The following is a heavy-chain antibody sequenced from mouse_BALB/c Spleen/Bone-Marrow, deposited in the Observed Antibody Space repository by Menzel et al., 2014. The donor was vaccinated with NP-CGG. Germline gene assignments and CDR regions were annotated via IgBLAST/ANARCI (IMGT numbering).Heavy chain of an antibody. CDR3: ARSYGNPYYFDY. D-gene: IGHD2-1*01. V-gene: IGHV1-12*01. CDR1: GYTFTTYN. J-gene: IGHJ2*01. CDR2: IYPGNGDT. Sequence: QVQLQQSGAELVKPGASVKMSCKASGYTFTTYNMHWVKQTPGQGLEWIGAIYPGNGDTSYNQKFKGKATLTADKSSSTAYMQLSSLTSEDSAVYYCARSYGNPYYFDYWGRGTTLTVS.